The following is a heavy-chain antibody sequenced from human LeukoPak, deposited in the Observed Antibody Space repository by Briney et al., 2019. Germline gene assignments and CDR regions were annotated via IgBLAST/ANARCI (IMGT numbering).Heavy chain of an antibody. V-gene: IGHV3-21*01. D-gene: IGHD6-19*01. CDR2: ISSSSSYI. Sequence: GGSLRLSCAASGFTFSSYSMNWVRQAPGKGLEWVSSISSSSSYIYYADSVKGRFTISRDNAKNTLYLQMNSLRAEDTAIYYCAKVGRRPRTIAVAGPLDSWGQGSLVTVSS. J-gene: IGHJ4*02. CDR1: GFTFSSYS. CDR3: AKVGRRPRTIAVAGPLDS.